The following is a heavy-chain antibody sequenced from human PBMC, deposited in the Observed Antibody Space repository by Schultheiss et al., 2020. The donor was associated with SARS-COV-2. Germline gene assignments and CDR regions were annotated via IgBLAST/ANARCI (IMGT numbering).Heavy chain of an antibody. V-gene: IGHV3-21*01. Sequence: GGSLRLSCAASGFTFSSYSMNWVRQAPGKGLEWVSSISSSSSYIYYADSVKGRFTISRDNAKNSLYLQMNSLRDEDTAVYYCARGSDDFWSGRGGAFDIWGQGTTVTVSS. CDR1: GFTFSSYS. J-gene: IGHJ3*02. CDR2: ISSSSSYI. CDR3: ARGSDDFWSGRGGAFDI. D-gene: IGHD3-3*01.